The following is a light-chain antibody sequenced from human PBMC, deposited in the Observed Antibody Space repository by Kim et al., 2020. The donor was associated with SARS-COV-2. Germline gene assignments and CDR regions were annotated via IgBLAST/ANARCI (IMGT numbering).Light chain of an antibody. CDR2: GAS. CDR3: QQYYSTPPS. J-gene: IGKJ2*03. CDR1: QTVLYNSNNKNY. V-gene: IGKV4-1*01. Sequence: RATLNCKSNQTVLYNSNNKNYLAWYQQKPGQAPKLLIYGASIRESGVSDRFSGSGSETDFTLTISSLQAEDVAVYYCQQYYSTPPSFGQGTKLEI.